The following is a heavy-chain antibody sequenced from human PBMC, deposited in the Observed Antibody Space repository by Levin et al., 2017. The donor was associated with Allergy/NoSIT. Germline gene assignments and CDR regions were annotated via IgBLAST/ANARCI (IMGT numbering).Heavy chain of an antibody. J-gene: IGHJ5*02. CDR2: INHSGST. Sequence: SETLSLTCAVYGGSFSGYYWSWIRQPPGKGLEWIGEINHSGSTNYNPSLKSRVTISVDTSKNQFSLKLSSVTAADTAVYYCARGLGVSVVPAAIKPPRRKIYNWFDPWGQGTLVTVSS. CDR3: ARGLGVSVVPAAIKPPRRKIYNWFDP. CDR1: GGSFSGYY. D-gene: IGHD2-2*01. V-gene: IGHV4-34*01.